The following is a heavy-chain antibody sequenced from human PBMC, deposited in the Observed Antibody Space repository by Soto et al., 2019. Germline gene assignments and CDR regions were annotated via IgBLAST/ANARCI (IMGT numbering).Heavy chain of an antibody. Sequence: QVQLVESGGAVVQPGRSLRLSCAASGFTFSSYGMHWVRQAPGKGLEWVAVIWYDGSNKYYADSVKGRFTISRDNSKNTLYLQMNSLRAEDTAVYYCARGGRDYYYGMDVWGQGTTVTVSS. J-gene: IGHJ6*02. D-gene: IGHD3-10*01. CDR3: ARGGRDYYYGMDV. CDR1: GFTFSSYG. V-gene: IGHV3-33*01. CDR2: IWYDGSNK.